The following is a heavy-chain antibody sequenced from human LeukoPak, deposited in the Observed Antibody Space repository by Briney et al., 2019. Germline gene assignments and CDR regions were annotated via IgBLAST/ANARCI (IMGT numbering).Heavy chain of an antibody. D-gene: IGHD3-22*01. CDR3: ARDLYYYDSSGFLPY. J-gene: IGHJ4*02. CDR2: IYSDNT. CDR1: GFTVSSNS. Sequence: GGSLRLSCTVSGFTVSSNSMSWVRQAPGKGLEWVSFIYSDNTHYSDSVKGRFTISRDNSKNTLYLQMDSLRAEDTAVYYCARDLYYYDSSGFLPYWGQGTLVTVSS. V-gene: IGHV3-53*01.